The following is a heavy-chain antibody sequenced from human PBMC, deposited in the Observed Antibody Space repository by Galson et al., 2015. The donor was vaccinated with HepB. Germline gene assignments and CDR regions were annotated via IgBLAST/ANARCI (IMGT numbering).Heavy chain of an antibody. D-gene: IGHD2-15*01. CDR3: ARGALVVVVGATQNNWFDP. J-gene: IGHJ5*02. CDR2: ISAYNRHT. CDR1: DYIFSSYS. Sequence: SVKVSCKASDYIFSSYSITWVRQAPGQGLEWMGWISAYNRHTNYAQSFQDRVTMTTDRSTSTIYLELRSLRSGDTAVYYCARGALVVVVGATQNNWFDPWGQGTLVTVSS. V-gene: IGHV1-18*01.